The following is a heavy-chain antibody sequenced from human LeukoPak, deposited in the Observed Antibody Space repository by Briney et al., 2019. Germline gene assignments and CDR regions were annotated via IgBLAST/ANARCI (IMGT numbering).Heavy chain of an antibody. J-gene: IGHJ6*03. Sequence: ASVRVSCTPSGYTFTHYFVNWVRQAAGQGLEWLGWILPYSGNTEYAQKLQGRVTMTTDTSTSTAYLDLSRLRSDDTAIYFCARADSVRARGYDYCYMDVWGKGTTVTVSS. CDR3: ARADSVRARGYDYCYMDV. D-gene: IGHD6-6*01. CDR2: ILPYSGNT. CDR1: GYTFTHYF. V-gene: IGHV1-18*04.